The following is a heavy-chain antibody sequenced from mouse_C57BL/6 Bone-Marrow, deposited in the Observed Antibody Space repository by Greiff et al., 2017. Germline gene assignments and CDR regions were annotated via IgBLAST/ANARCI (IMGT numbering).Heavy chain of an antibody. D-gene: IGHD3-2*02. CDR2: ISDGGSYT. CDR3: ARDRGQLRHNYFDY. Sequence: EVQGVESGGGLVKPGGSLKLPCAASGFTFSSYAMSWVRQTPEKRLEWVATISDGGSYTYYPANVKGRFTISRDNAKNNLYLQMSQLKSEDTAMYYCARDRGQLRHNYFDYWGQGTTLTVSA. CDR1: GFTFSSYA. V-gene: IGHV5-4*01. J-gene: IGHJ2*01.